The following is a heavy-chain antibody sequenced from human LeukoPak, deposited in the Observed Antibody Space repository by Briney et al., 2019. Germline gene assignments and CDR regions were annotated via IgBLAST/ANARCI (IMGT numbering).Heavy chain of an antibody. Sequence: PSETLSLTCTVSGGSIRNYYWSWIRQPPGKGLEWIGYIYYSGSTNYNPSLKSRVTISVDTSKNQFSLKLTSVTAADTAVHFCARTIGRQLVAPHFDYWGQGTLVTVSS. J-gene: IGHJ4*02. CDR3: ARTIGRQLVAPHFDY. V-gene: IGHV4-59*01. CDR2: IYYSGST. D-gene: IGHD6-13*01. CDR1: GGSIRNYY.